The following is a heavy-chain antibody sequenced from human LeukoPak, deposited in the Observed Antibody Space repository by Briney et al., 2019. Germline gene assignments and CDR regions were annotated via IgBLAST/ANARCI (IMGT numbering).Heavy chain of an antibody. J-gene: IGHJ4*02. CDR1: GFTFSSYS. D-gene: IGHD3/OR15-3a*01. Sequence: GGSLRLSRAASGFTFSSYSMNWVRQAPGKGLEWVSYITGSISTIYYADSVKGRFTISRDNAKNSVYLQMNSLRLEDTAVYYCARTGLGMYSFDYWGQGTLVTVSS. CDR3: ARTGLGMYSFDY. V-gene: IGHV3-48*01. CDR2: ITGSISTI.